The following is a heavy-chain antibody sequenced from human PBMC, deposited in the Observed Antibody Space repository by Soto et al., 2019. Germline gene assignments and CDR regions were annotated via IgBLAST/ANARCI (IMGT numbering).Heavy chain of an antibody. CDR2: ISGSGGST. CDR3: AKDRGSSLYYYYGMDV. J-gene: IGHJ6*02. Sequence: HPGGSLRLSCAASRFTFSSYAMSWVRQAPGKGLEWVSAISGSGGSTYYADSVKGRFTISRDNSKNTLYLQMNSLRAEDTAVYYCAKDRGSSLYYYYGMDVWGQGTTVTVSS. CDR1: RFTFSSYA. D-gene: IGHD6-6*01. V-gene: IGHV3-23*01.